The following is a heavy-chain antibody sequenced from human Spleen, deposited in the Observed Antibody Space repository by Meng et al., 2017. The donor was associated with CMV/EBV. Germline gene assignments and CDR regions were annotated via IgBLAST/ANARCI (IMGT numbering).Heavy chain of an antibody. D-gene: IGHD2-2*01. CDR3: ATDVVVPASNAFDI. V-gene: IGHV3-21*01. CDR1: GFNFSSYS. J-gene: IGHJ3*02. CDR2: ISSSSSYI. Sequence: SGFNFSSYSMNWVRQAPGKGLEWVSSISSSSSYIYYADSVKGRFTISRDNAKNSLYLQMNSLRAEDTAVYYCATDVVVPASNAFDIWGQGTMVTVSS.